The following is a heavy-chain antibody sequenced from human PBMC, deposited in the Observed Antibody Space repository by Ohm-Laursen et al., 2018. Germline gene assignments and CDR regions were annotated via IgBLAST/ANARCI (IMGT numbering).Heavy chain of an antibody. J-gene: IGHJ4*02. Sequence: SLRLSCSASGFTFSSYGMHWVRQAPGKGLEWVAVISYDGSNKYYADSVKGRFTISRDNSKNTLYLQMNSLRAEDTAVYYCAKDGQWLVYFDYWGQGTLVTVSS. V-gene: IGHV3-30*18. CDR2: ISYDGSNK. CDR3: AKDGQWLVYFDY. CDR1: GFTFSSYG. D-gene: IGHD6-19*01.